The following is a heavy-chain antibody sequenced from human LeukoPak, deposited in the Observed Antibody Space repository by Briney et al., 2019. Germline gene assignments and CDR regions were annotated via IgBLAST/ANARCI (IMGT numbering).Heavy chain of an antibody. D-gene: IGHD6-13*01. CDR3: ARDSAYSSSFNWFDP. J-gene: IGHJ5*02. V-gene: IGHV1-2*02. CDR2: INPNSGVT. Sequence: GASVKVSCKASGYTFTDYFMHWVRQAPGQGLEWMGWINPNSGVTNSAQKFQGRVTTTRDTSISTAYMALTSLRSDDTAVYYCARDSAYSSSFNWFDPWGQGTLVTVSS. CDR1: GYTFTDYF.